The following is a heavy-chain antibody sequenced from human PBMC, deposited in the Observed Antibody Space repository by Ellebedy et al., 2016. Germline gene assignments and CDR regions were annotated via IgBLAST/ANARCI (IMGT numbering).Heavy chain of an antibody. CDR2: ISSSSTYI. V-gene: IGHV3-21*01. D-gene: IGHD4-11*01. CDR1: GFTFSNFG. Sequence: GGSLRLXXAASGFTFSNFGMNWVRQAPGKGLEWVSSISSSSTYIYYADSVKGRFTISRDNSKNTLYLQMNSLRAEDTAVYYCAKDSNPLVYYYYYMDVWGKGTTVTVSS. CDR3: AKDSNPLVYYYYYMDV. J-gene: IGHJ6*03.